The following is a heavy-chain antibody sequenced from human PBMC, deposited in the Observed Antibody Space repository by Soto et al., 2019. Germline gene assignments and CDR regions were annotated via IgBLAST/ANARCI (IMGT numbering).Heavy chain of an antibody. V-gene: IGHV3-30*03. CDR3: APLVVAAAPFDH. CDR1: GFVFKTYG. J-gene: IGHJ4*02. D-gene: IGHD2-15*01. CDR2: ISFGGNDK. Sequence: QVQLVESGGGVVQPGRSLRLSCVASGFVFKTYGMHWVRQAPGKGLEWVAFISFGGNDKSYAESVKGRFTISRDDPRNTLYLQMDSLRVEETGVYYCAPLVVAAAPFDHWGQGTLVTVSS.